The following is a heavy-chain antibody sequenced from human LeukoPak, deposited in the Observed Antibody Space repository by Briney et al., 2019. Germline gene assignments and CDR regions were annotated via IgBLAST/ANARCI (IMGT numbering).Heavy chain of an antibody. J-gene: IGHJ4*02. CDR3: AREEYY. CDR1: GYSISTGYY. V-gene: IGHV4-38-2*02. CDR2: IYHTGST. Sequence: PSETLSLTCTVSGYSISTGYYWGWIRQPPGKGLEWIATIYHTGSTFYNPSLKSRVTISLDTSKNQFSLRLSSVTAADTAVYYCAREEYYWGQGTLVTVSS.